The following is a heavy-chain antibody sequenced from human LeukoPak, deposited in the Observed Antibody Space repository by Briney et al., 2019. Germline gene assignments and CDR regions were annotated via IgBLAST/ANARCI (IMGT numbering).Heavy chain of an antibody. CDR2: IYYSGST. V-gene: IGHV4-59*12. J-gene: IGHJ2*01. Sequence: SETLSLTCDVSGGSITQTNYWTWVRQPPGKGLEWIGYIYYSGSTNYNPSLKSRVTISVDTSKNQFSLKLSSVPAADTAVYYCARGGGGDCYGLWGRGALVTVSS. CDR1: GGSITQTNY. D-gene: IGHD2-21*02. CDR3: ARGGGGDCYGL.